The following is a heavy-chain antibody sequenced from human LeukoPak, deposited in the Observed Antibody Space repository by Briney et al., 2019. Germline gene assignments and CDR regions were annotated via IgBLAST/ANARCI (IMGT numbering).Heavy chain of an antibody. CDR2: ISSSSSI. CDR3: ARAYCGGDCYSHFQH. J-gene: IGHJ1*01. CDR1: GFTVSSNY. V-gene: IGHV3-69-1*01. D-gene: IGHD2-21*02. Sequence: GGSLRLSCAASGFTVSSNYMSWVRQAPGKGLEWVSYISSSSSIYYADFVKGRFTISRDNAKNSLYLQMNSLRAEDTAVYYCARAYCGGDCYSHFQHWGQGTLVTVSS.